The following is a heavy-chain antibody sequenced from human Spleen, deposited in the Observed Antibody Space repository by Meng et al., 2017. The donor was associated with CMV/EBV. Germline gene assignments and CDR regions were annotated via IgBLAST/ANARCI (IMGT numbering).Heavy chain of an antibody. J-gene: IGHJ4*02. V-gene: IGHV4-34*01. CDR3: ARGPMGRGDY. CDR2: INHSGST. Sequence: ESLKISCAVYGGSFSGYSWSWIRQPPGKGLEWIGEINHSGSTNYSPSLKSRVTISVDTSKNQFSLKLGSVTAADTAVYYCARGPMGRGDYWGQGTLVTVSS. D-gene: IGHD1-26*01. CDR1: GGSFSGYS.